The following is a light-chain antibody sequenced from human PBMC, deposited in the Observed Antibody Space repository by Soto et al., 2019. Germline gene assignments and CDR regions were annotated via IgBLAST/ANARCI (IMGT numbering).Light chain of an antibody. CDR3: QQYQSLWT. CDR1: QSLSTVF. CDR2: GTS. Sequence: DIVLTQSPGTLSLSPGEGATLSCRASQSLSTVFLAWYQQKPGQAPRLLIYGTSRKATGIPDRFSGSGSGTDFTLTISSMQSEDFAVYYCQQYQSLWTFGQGTKVEIK. J-gene: IGKJ1*01. V-gene: IGKV3-20*01.